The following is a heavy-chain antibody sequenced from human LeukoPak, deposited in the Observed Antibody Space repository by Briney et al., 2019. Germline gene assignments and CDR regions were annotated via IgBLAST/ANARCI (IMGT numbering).Heavy chain of an antibody. D-gene: IGHD4-23*01. CDR2: INPNSGGT. CDR3: ARSLPLTVGDSRDNFDY. V-gene: IGHV1-2*02. J-gene: IGHJ4*02. Sequence: VASVKVSCKASGYTFTGYYMHWVRQAPGQGLEWMAWINPNSGGTNYAQKFQGRVTMTRDTSVSTAYMELSNVRSDDTAVYYCARSLPLTVGDSRDNFDYWGQGTLVTVSS. CDR1: GYTFTGYY.